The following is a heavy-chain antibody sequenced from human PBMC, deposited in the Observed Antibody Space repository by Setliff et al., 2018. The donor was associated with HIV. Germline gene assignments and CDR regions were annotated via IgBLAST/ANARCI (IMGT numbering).Heavy chain of an antibody. Sequence: ASVKVSCKASGYTFTSYPMHWVRQAPGQGLEWMGVVNTSGGSAGYAEKFRGRVTMTRDTSTSTVYMDLRNLRSEDTAVYYCARDPYYYGSGSLGLDYWGQGTLVTVSS. CDR3: ARDPYYYGSGSLGLDY. CDR2: VNTSGGSA. CDR1: GYTFTSYP. D-gene: IGHD3-10*01. V-gene: IGHV1-46*01. J-gene: IGHJ4*02.